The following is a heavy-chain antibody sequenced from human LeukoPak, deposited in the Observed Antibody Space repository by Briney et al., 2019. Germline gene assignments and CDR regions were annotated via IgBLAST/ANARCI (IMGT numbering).Heavy chain of an antibody. CDR2: IIPILGIA. Sequence: ASVKVSCKASGGTFSSYAISWVRQAPGQGLEWMGGIIPILGIANYAQKFQGRVTITADKSTSTAYMELSSLRSEDTAVYYCAREGVVPRGPYGMDVWGQGTTVTVSS. CDR1: GGTFSSYA. J-gene: IGHJ6*02. V-gene: IGHV1-69*10. D-gene: IGHD3-22*01. CDR3: AREGVVPRGPYGMDV.